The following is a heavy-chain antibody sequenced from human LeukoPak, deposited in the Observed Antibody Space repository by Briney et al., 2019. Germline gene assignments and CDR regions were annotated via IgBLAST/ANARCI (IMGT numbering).Heavy chain of an antibody. Sequence: ASVKVSCKASGYTFTSYGITWVRQAPGQGLEWMGWISAYGHTKLARNLQARVTVTIDTSTTTAYMELRSLSSDDTAVYFCARETASGYLGFDFWGQGTLVTVSS. D-gene: IGHD3-3*01. CDR3: ARETASGYLGFDF. CDR1: GYTFTSYG. J-gene: IGHJ4*02. CDR2: ISAYGHT. V-gene: IGHV1-18*01.